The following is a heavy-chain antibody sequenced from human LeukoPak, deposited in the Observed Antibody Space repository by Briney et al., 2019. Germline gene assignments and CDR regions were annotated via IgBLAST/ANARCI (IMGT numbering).Heavy chain of an antibody. J-gene: IGHJ4*02. CDR1: GFTFSSYW. V-gene: IGHV3-7*01. Sequence: PGGSLRLSCAASGFTFSSYWMSWVRQAPGKGLEWVANIKQDGSEKYYVDSVKGRFTISRDNAKNSLYLQMNSPRAEDTAVYYCARPHLWFGELYFDHWGQGTLVTVSS. CDR3: ARPHLWFGELYFDH. D-gene: IGHD3-10*01. CDR2: IKQDGSEK.